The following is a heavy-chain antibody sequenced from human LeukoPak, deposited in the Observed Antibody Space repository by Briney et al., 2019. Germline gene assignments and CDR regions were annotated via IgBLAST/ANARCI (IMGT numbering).Heavy chain of an antibody. CDR2: IYHSGST. Sequence: PSETLSLTCAVSGGSISSSNWWSWVRQPPGKGLEWIGEIYHSGSTNYNPSLKSRVTISVDKSKNQFSLKLSSVTAADTAVYYCARVYDYGDYSPLDHWGQGTLVTVSS. CDR1: GGSISSSNW. J-gene: IGHJ4*02. D-gene: IGHD4-17*01. CDR3: ARVYDYGDYSPLDH. V-gene: IGHV4-4*02.